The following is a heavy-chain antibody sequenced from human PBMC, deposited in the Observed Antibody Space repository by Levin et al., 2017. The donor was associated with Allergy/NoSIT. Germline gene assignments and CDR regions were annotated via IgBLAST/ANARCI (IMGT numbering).Heavy chain of an antibody. CDR1: GFTVSSNY. CDR3: ATDPRVWMSGGYHSY. V-gene: IGHV3-53*01. Sequence: GESLKISCAASGFTVSSNYMSWVRQAPGKGLEWVSVIYSGGSTSYADSVKGRFTISRDNSKNTLYLQMNSLRAEDTALYYCATDPRVWMSGGYHSYWGQGTLVTVSS. D-gene: IGHD1-26*01. J-gene: IGHJ4*02. CDR2: IYSGGST.